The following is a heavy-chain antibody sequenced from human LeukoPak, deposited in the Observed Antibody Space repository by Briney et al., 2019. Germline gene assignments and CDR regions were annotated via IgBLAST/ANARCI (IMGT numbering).Heavy chain of an antibody. D-gene: IGHD5-24*01. CDR1: GFRFSDYS. J-gene: IGHJ4*02. CDR3: ARDYKYAFDN. Sequence: GGSLRLSRAASGFRFSDYSMNWVRQAPGKGLEWISYIGIDSGNTNYADSVKGRFTVSGDKAKNSLYLQMNSLRVEDTAVYYCARDYKYAFDNWGQGTLVTVSS. V-gene: IGHV3-48*01. CDR2: IGIDSGNT.